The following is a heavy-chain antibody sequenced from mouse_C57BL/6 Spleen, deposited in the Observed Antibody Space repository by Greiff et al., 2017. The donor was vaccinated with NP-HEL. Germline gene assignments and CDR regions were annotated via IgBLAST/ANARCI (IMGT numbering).Heavy chain of an antibody. V-gene: IGHV1-82*01. Sequence: VQLQQSGPELVKPGASVNISCKASGYAFSSSWMNWVKQRPGKGLEWIGRIYPGDGDTNYNGKFKGKATLTADKSSSTAYMQRSSLTSEDSAVYFCARDHYYGSSWFAYWGQGTLVTVSA. CDR3: ARDHYYGSSWFAY. CDR1: GYAFSSSW. CDR2: IYPGDGDT. D-gene: IGHD1-1*01. J-gene: IGHJ3*01.